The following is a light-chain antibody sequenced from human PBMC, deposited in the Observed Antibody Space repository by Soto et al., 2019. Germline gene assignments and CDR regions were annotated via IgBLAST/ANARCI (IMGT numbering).Light chain of an antibody. J-gene: IGKJ5*01. V-gene: IGKV1-5*03. Sequence: DIQMTQSPSTVSASVGDRVSITCRASQSISTSLAWYQQKPGKAPSLLIYKASTLETGVPSRFSGSGSGATFTLIISSLQPEDFGTYYCQQYRSYPFTFGQGTRLESK. CDR3: QQYRSYPFT. CDR1: QSISTS. CDR2: KAS.